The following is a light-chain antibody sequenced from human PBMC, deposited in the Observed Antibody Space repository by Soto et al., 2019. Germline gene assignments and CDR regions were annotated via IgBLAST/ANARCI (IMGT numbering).Light chain of an antibody. CDR3: QHYNSYSEA. CDR2: NAS. V-gene: IGKV1-5*03. Sequence: SQSPYTLYRYVGDRVTITCRASQSISSWLAWYQQKLGKAPKLLIYNASTLQRGVPSRFSGSGSGTEFTLTISSLQPDDFATYYCQHYNSYSEAFGQGTKVDIK. CDR1: QSISSW. J-gene: IGKJ1*01.